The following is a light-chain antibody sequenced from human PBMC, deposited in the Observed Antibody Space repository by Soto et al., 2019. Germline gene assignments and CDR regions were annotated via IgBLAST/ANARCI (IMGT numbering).Light chain of an antibody. J-gene: IGKJ1*01. CDR1: QSVISNY. CDR2: AAS. CDR3: QQYGSSRTWT. Sequence: EVVLTQSPGTVSLSPGERVTLSCRASQSVISNYLAWYQQRPGQAPRLLIYAASSRATGIPDRFSGSGSGTDFTLSISRLEPEDFAVYYCQQYGSSRTWTFGQGTKVE. V-gene: IGKV3-20*01.